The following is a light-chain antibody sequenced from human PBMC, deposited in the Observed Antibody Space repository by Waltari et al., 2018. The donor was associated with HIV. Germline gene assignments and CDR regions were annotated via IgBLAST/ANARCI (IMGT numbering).Light chain of an antibody. J-gene: IGLJ2*01. CDR3: QSYDSNLSGL. CDR2: GKS. Sequence: QSELTQPPSVSAAPGQRVTFSCTGSSPNIGAGYDVHWYQQVRGRAPKVVIDGKSKRPQGVPDRFSGSKSGSSASLVITGLQSEDEADYYCQSYDSNLSGLFGGGTKVTVL. CDR1: SPNIGAGYD. V-gene: IGLV1-40*01.